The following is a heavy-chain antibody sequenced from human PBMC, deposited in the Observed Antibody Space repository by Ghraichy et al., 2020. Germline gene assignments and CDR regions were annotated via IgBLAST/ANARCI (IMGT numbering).Heavy chain of an antibody. D-gene: IGHD5-18*01. CDR1: GFTVSSNY. V-gene: IGHV3-66*01. J-gene: IGHJ4*02. CDR3: ARDSGVDTAMVVGAFDY. CDR2: IYSGGST. Sequence: LSLTCAASGFTVSSNYMSWVRQAPGKGLEWVSVIYSGGSTYYADSVKGRFTISRDNSKNTLYLQMNSLRAEDTAVYYCARDSGVDTAMVVGAFDYWGQGTLVTVSS.